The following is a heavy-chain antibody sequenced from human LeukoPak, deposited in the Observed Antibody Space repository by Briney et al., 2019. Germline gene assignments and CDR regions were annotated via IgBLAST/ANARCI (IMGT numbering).Heavy chain of an antibody. Sequence: PGGSLRLSCAASGFTFDDYAMHWVRQAPGKGLEWVSGIVGGDGGTYYADSVKGRFIISRDNSKNTLYVQMNSLRAEDTAVYYCARGALYHMDVWGKGTTVTISS. J-gene: IGHJ6*03. CDR3: ARGALYHMDV. V-gene: IGHV3-23*01. CDR2: IVGGDGGT. CDR1: GFTFDDYA.